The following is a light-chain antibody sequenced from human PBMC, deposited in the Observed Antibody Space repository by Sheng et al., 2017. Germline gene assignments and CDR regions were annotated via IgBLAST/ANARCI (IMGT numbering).Light chain of an antibody. V-gene: IGKV1-5*03. J-gene: IGKJ1*01. CDR1: QSVSTW. CDR2: KAS. Sequence: DIQMTQSPSTLSASVGDRVSITCRASQSVSTWLAWYQQKPGKAPKLLVYKASTSEVGVPSRFSGSGSGTEFTLTITSLQPDDFATYYCQQYNSYSTFGQGTKVEIK. CDR3: QQYNSYST.